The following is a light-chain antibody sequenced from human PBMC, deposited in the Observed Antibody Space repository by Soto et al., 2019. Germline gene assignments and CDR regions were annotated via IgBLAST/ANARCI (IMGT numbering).Light chain of an antibody. Sequence: EIVLTQSPGTLSFSPGERATLSCGTSQSISSKFLAWYQQKPGQAPRLLIYGTSIRATGIPDRFSGSGSGTDFTLTISRLEPEDFAVYFCHQYGGSPITFGQGTRLELK. J-gene: IGKJ5*01. CDR1: QSISSKF. CDR2: GTS. V-gene: IGKV3-20*01. CDR3: HQYGGSPIT.